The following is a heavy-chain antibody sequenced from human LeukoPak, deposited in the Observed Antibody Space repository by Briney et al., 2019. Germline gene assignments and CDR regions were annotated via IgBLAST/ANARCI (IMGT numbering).Heavy chain of an antibody. CDR3: AKDGGLWVSAHWGDS. Sequence: GGSLRLSCAASGFTFSSYWMSWVREAPGKGLEWVANIKQDGSEKNYVDSVKGRFTISRDNAKNSPYLQMNSLRAEDTAVYYCAKDGGLWVSAHWGDSWGRGTLVTVSS. V-gene: IGHV3-7*03. CDR2: IKQDGSEK. J-gene: IGHJ4*02. D-gene: IGHD7-27*01. CDR1: GFTFSSYW.